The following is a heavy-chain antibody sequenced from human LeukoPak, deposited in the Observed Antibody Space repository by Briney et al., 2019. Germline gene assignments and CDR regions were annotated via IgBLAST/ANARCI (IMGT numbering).Heavy chain of an antibody. D-gene: IGHD2-2*01. CDR3: AKEGGSSMITYYFDY. J-gene: IGHJ4*02. CDR1: GFTFSSYW. V-gene: IGHV3-30*02. Sequence: GGSLRLSCAASGFTFSSYWMSWVRQAPGKGLEWVAFIRYDGSNKYYADSVKGRFTISRDNSKNTLYLQMNSLRAEDTAVYYCAKEGGSSMITYYFDYWGQGTLVTVSS. CDR2: IRYDGSNK.